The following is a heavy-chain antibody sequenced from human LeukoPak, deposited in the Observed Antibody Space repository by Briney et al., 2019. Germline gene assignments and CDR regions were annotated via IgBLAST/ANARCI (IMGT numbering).Heavy chain of an antibody. J-gene: IGHJ3*02. CDR2: ISGSGGST. V-gene: IGHV3-23*01. D-gene: IGHD1-26*01. Sequence: GGSLRLSCAASGFTVSSNYMSWVRQAPGNGLEWVSAISGSGGSTYYADSVKGRFTISRDNSKNTLYLQLNSLRGEDTAVYYCAKDPWSGSSDAFDIWGQGTMVTVSS. CDR1: GFTVSSNY. CDR3: AKDPWSGSSDAFDI.